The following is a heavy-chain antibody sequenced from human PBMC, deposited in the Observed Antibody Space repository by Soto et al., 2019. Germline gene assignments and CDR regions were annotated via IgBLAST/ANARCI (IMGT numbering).Heavy chain of an antibody. D-gene: IGHD3-10*01. Sequence: SETLSLTCTVSGGSISSYYWSWIWQPPGKGLEWIGYYTGSTNYNPSLKSRVTISVDTSKNQFSLKLSSVTAADTAVYYCARANYGSGSYFYYYYGMDVWGQGTTVTV. J-gene: IGHJ6*02. CDR2: YTGST. V-gene: IGHV4-59*01. CDR1: GGSISSYY. CDR3: ARANYGSGSYFYYYYGMDV.